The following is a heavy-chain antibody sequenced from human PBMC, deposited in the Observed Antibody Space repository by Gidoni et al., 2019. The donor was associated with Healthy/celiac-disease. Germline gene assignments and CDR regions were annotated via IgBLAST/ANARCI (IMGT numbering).Heavy chain of an antibody. V-gene: IGHV1-18*01. CDR1: GYPFTSYG. Sequence: QVQLVQSDAEAKKPGASVKVYCNASGYPFTSYGTSWVRPAPGQGLEWMGWSSAYTGNTNYEQKLQGRVTRTTDTSTSTAYRELRSLRSDDTAVYYVARDPADYYYGMDVWGQGTTVTVSS. CDR3: ARDPADYYYGMDV. J-gene: IGHJ6*02. CDR2: SSAYTGNT.